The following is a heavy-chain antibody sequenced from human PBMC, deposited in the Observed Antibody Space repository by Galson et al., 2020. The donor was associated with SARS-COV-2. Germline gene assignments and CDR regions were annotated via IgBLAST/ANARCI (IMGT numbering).Heavy chain of an antibody. CDR3: TRGMVRGAPIDY. J-gene: IGHJ4*02. Sequence: GGSLRLSCTASGFTLGDYAMSWFRQAPGKGREWVGFIRSKAYGGTTEYAASVKGRFTISRDDSKSIAYLQMNSLKTEDTAVYYCTRGMVRGAPIDYWGQGTLVTVSS. V-gene: IGHV3-49*03. CDR1: GFTLGDYA. CDR2: IRSKAYGGTT. D-gene: IGHD3-10*01.